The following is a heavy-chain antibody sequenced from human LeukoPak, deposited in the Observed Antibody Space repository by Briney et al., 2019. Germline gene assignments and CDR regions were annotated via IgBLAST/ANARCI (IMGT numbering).Heavy chain of an antibody. V-gene: IGHV3-30*02. CDR2: IRYDGRTK. CDR1: GFTFSSYG. CDR3: AKDPDGSGSYYQNRYFDY. J-gene: IGHJ4*02. D-gene: IGHD3-10*01. Sequence: PGGSLRLSCAASGFTFSSYGMHWVRQAPGKGPEWVAFIRYDGRTKYYADSVKGRFTISRDNSKNTLYLQMNSLRAEDTAVYYCAKDPDGSGSYYQNRYFDYWGQGTLVTVSS.